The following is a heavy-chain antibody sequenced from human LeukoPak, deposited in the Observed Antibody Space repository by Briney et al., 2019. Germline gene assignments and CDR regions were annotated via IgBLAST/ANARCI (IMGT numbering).Heavy chain of an antibody. J-gene: IGHJ1*01. Sequence: GGSLRLSCAASGFTFSSYEMNWVRQAPGKGLEWVSYISSSGSTIYYADSVKGRFTTSRDNAKNSLYLQMNSLRAEDTAVYYCARDLGPNHKRPEYFQHWGQGTLVTVSS. CDR3: ARDLGPNHKRPEYFQH. CDR1: GFTFSSYE. D-gene: IGHD7-27*01. CDR2: ISSSGSTI. V-gene: IGHV3-48*03.